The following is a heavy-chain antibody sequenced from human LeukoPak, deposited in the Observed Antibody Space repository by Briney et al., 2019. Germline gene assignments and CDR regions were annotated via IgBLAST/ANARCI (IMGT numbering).Heavy chain of an antibody. V-gene: IGHV1-18*04. J-gene: IGHJ4*02. CDR1: GYTFTSYG. CDR3: ARDARYFDWLPPAYFDY. Sequence: GASVKVSCKASGYTFTSYGISWVRQAPGQGREGMGWIRAYNGNTNYAQKLQGRVTMTTDTSTSTAYMELRSLRSADTAVYYCARDARYFDWLPPAYFDYWGQGTLVTVSS. D-gene: IGHD3-9*01. CDR2: IRAYNGNT.